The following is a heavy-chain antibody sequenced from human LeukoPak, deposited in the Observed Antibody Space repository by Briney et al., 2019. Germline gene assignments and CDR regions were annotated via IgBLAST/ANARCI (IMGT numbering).Heavy chain of an antibody. CDR1: GFTFSSYW. D-gene: IGHD3-3*01. CDR3: ARDQGFLEWLQRDAFDI. Sequence: PGGSLRLSCAASGFTFSSYWMHWVRQAPGKGLVWVSRINTDGSSTSYADSVKGRFTISRDNAKNTLCLQMNSLRAEDTAVYYCARDQGFLEWLQRDAFDIWGQGTMVTVSS. J-gene: IGHJ3*02. V-gene: IGHV3-74*01. CDR2: INTDGSST.